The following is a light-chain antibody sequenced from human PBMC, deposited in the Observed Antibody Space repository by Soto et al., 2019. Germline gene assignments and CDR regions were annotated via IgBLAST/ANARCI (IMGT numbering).Light chain of an antibody. CDR3: QSYDITLSPVV. Sequence: QSVLPQPPSVSGAPGQRVTISCTGSSFNIGAGFAVHWYQQLPGRGPKLLIFDSVNRPSGVPDRFSGSKSGSSASLAITGLLPEDEAVYHCQSYDITLSPVVFGAGPKLTVL. V-gene: IGLV1-40*01. J-gene: IGLJ2*01. CDR2: DSV. CDR1: SFNIGAGFA.